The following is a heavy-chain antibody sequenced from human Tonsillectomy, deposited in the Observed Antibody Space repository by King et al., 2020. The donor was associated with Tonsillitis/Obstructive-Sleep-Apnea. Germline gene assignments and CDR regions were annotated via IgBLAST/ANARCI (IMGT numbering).Heavy chain of an antibody. Sequence: VQLVQSGAEVKKPGSSVKVSCKASGGTFSSYAISWVRQAPGQGLEWMGRIIPILGIANYAQKFQGRVTITADKSTSTAYMELSSLRSEDTAVYYCARTPTPVDTAMVTPPIDYYYYYMDVWGKGTTVTVSS. CDR3: ARTPTPVDTAMVTPPIDYYYYYMDV. CDR1: GGTFSSYA. V-gene: IGHV1-69*09. D-gene: IGHD5-18*01. CDR2: IIPILGIA. J-gene: IGHJ6*03.